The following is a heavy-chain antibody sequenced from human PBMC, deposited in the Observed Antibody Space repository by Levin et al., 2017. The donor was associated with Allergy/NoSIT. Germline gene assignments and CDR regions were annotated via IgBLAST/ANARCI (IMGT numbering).Heavy chain of an antibody. Sequence: SETLSLTCTVSGGSISSGGYYWSWIRQHPGKGLEWIGYIYYSGSTYYNPSLKSRVTISVDTSKNQFSLKLSSVTAADTAVYYCARENPRQTDYFDYWGQGTLVTVSS. CDR2: IYYSGST. CDR1: GGSISSGGYY. D-gene: IGHD1-14*01. CDR3: ARENPRQTDYFDY. V-gene: IGHV4-31*03. J-gene: IGHJ4*02.